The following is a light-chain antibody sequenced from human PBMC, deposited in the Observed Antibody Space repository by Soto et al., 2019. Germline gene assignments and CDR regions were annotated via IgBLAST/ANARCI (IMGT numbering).Light chain of an antibody. CDR2: YAS. CDR1: QSISSN. J-gene: IGKJ4*01. Sequence: IGMAQSPAPLSISPGAGATLSCRASQSISSNLAWYQQKPGQAPRLLIYYASTRATGIPARFSGSVSGAEFTLTISSLQSEDFAVYYCQHYVTWPLTFGGGTKVDI. CDR3: QHYVTWPLT. V-gene: IGKV3-15*01.